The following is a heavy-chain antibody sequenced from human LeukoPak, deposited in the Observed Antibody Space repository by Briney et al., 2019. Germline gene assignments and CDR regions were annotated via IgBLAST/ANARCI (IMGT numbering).Heavy chain of an antibody. CDR1: GYSFNSYY. J-gene: IGHJ4*02. CDR3: ASSQGYSSGWYPDY. D-gene: IGHD6-19*01. Sequence: GESLKISCKGSGYSFNSYYIGWVRQMPGKGLEWMGSIYPGDPETRYSPSFEGQVTISLDRSITTAYLQWSSLKASDTAMYYCASSQGYSSGWYPDYWGQGTLVTVSS. V-gene: IGHV5-51*01. CDR2: IYPGDPET.